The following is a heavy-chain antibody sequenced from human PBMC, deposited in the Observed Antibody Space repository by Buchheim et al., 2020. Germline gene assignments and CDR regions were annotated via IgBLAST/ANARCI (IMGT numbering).Heavy chain of an antibody. CDR1: GFTFVTYA. CDR2: ISGTGSRT. V-gene: IGHV3-23*01. Sequence: EVQLLESGGALVQPGGSRRLSCAASGFTFVTYAMTWVRQAPGKGLEWVSRISGTGSRTYYADSVKGRFTISRDNSKNTLFLQMNSLRAKDTAVYYCARKAFGSGNYYFDFWGQGTL. D-gene: IGHD3-22*01. CDR3: ARKAFGSGNYYFDF. J-gene: IGHJ4*02.